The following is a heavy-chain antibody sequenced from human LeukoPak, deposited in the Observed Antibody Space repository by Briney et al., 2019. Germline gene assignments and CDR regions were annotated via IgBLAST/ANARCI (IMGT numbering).Heavy chain of an antibody. Sequence: PGGSLRLSCAASGFTFSSYSMNWVRQAPGKGLEWVSYISSSSSTIYYADSVKGRFTISRDNAKNSLYLQMNSLRAEDTAVYYCAKQASSFYMDVWGKGTTVTVSS. CDR3: AKQASSFYMDV. CDR1: GFTFSSYS. V-gene: IGHV3-48*01. J-gene: IGHJ6*03. D-gene: IGHD2-2*01. CDR2: ISSSSSTI.